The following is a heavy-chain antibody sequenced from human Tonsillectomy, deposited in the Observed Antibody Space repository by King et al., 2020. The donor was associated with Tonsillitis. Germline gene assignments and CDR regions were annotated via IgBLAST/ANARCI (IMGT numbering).Heavy chain of an antibody. J-gene: IGHJ3*02. D-gene: IGHD3-22*01. Sequence: QLQESGPGLVKPSGTLSLTCAVSGGSISSSNWWSWVRQPPGKGLEWIGEIYHTGRTNYNPSLKSRVAISVDNSKNQFSLELPSVTAADTAVYYCARSPNYYDSSGYSWAFDMWGQGTMVTVSS. CDR3: ARSPNYYDSSGYSWAFDM. CDR2: IYHTGRT. V-gene: IGHV4-4*02. CDR1: GGSISSSNW.